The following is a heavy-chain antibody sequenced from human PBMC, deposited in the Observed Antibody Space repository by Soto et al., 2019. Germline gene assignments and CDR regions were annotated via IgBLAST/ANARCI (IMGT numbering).Heavy chain of an antibody. CDR3: ARAKIRAARPTYYYYYMEV. D-gene: IGHD6-6*01. CDR2: INAGNGNT. V-gene: IGHV1-3*01. Sequence: ASVKVSCKASGYTFTSYAMHWVRQAPGQRLEWMGWINAGNGNTKYSQKFQGRVTITRDTSASTAYMELSSLRSEDTAVYYCARAKIRAARPTYYYYYMEVWGKGTTVTVSS. J-gene: IGHJ6*03. CDR1: GYTFTSYA.